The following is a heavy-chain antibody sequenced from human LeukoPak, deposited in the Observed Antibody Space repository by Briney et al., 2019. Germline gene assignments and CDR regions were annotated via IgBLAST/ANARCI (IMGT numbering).Heavy chain of an antibody. V-gene: IGHV4-30-4*01. J-gene: IGHJ4*02. CDR1: GGSISRGDYY. CDR2: IYYSGST. CDR3: ARGKSKFDY. Sequence: PSETLSLTCTVSGGSISRGDYYWRWIRQPPGKGLEWIGYIYYSGSTDYNPSLKSRVTISVDTSKNQFSLKLSSVTAADTAVYYCARGKSKFDYWGQGTLVTVSS.